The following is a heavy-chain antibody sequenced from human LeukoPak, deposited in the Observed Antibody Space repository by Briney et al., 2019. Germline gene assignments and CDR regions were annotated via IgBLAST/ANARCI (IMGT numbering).Heavy chain of an antibody. V-gene: IGHV3-48*04. D-gene: IGHD5-12*01. J-gene: IGHJ4*02. CDR3: ARGFPDSGYDYVDY. Sequence: GGSLRLSCAASGFTFSSYSMNWVRQAPGKGLEWVSYISSSSSTIYYADSVKGRFTISRDNAKNSLYLQMNSLRAEDTAVYYCARGFPDSGYDYVDYWGQGTLVTVSS. CDR1: GFTFSSYS. CDR2: ISSSSSTI.